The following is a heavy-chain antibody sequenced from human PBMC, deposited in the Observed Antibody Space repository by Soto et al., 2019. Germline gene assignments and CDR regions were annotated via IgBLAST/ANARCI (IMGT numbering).Heavy chain of an antibody. CDR3: AREGYLGWIDP. Sequence: ASVKVSCKASGYTFSNYDIIWVRQAPGQGLEWMGWISVHNGNRNYAQNFQGRITMTTDTFTSTAYMELRSLRSDDTAVYYCAREGYLGWIDPCGQGRLVTVSS. V-gene: IGHV1-18*01. D-gene: IGHD2-15*01. CDR2: ISVHNGNR. CDR1: GYTFSNYD. J-gene: IGHJ5*02.